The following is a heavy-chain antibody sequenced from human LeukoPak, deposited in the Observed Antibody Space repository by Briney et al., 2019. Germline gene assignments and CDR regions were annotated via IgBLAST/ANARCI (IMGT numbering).Heavy chain of an antibody. D-gene: IGHD3-16*02. CDR1: GVSISSSNW. CDR3: ARRRGSYRYRNFDY. J-gene: IGHJ4*02. V-gene: IGHV4-4*02. CDR2: IYHSGST. Sequence: PSEALSLTCAVSGVSISSSNWWSWVRQPPGKGLEWIGEIYHSGSTNYNPSLKSRVTISVDKSKNQFSLKLSSVTAADTAVYYCARRRGSYRYRNFDYWGQGTLVTVSS.